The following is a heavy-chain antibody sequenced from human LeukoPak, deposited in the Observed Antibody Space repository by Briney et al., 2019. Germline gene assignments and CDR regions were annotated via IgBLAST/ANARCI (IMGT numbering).Heavy chain of an antibody. D-gene: IGHD3-9*01. V-gene: IGHV3-23*01. CDR2: ISGSGGST. CDR3: AKWYYDILTGYWGYFDH. J-gene: IGHJ4*02. CDR1: GFRFKSYA. Sequence: PGGSLRLSCAASGFRFKSYAMSWVRQAPGKGLEWVSAISGSGGSTYYADSVKGRFTISRDNAKNTLYLQMNSLRAEDTAVNYCAKWYYDILTGYWGYFDHWGQGTLVTVSS.